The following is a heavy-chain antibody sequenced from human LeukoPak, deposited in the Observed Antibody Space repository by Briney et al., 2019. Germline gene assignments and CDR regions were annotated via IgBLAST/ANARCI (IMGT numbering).Heavy chain of an antibody. CDR3: ARTDTAMATDAFEI. V-gene: IGHV1-2*02. CDR1: GYTFTGYY. Sequence: WASVKVSCKASGYTFTGYYMHWVRQAPGQGLEWMGWINPNSGGTNYAQKFQGRVTMTRDTSISTAYMELSRLRSDDTAVYYCARTDTAMATDAFEIWGQGTMVTVSS. J-gene: IGHJ3*02. D-gene: IGHD5-18*01. CDR2: INPNSGGT.